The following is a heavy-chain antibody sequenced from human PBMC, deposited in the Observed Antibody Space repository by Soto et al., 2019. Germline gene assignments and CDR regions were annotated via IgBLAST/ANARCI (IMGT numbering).Heavy chain of an antibody. D-gene: IGHD5-12*01. CDR2: IINNGFIK. Sequence: QIQVVESGGGVVQPGTSLTLSCVLSGGIFSDYGMHWVRQAPGRGLQWLAIIINNGFIKYYADSVEGRFTISRDNSKNTVYLHMSSLRADDTAVYYCAGGCCGDDPSYFDYWGQGTLLTVSS. CDR1: GGIFSDYG. V-gene: IGHV3-30*19. J-gene: IGHJ4*02. CDR3: AGGCCGDDPSYFDY.